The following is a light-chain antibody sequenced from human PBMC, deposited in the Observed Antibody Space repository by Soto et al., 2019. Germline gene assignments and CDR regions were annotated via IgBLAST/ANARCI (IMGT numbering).Light chain of an antibody. CDR1: SRDVGGYKY. CDR3: SSYTSSSTLV. Sequence: QSALTQPASVSGSPGQSITISCTGTSRDVGGYKYVSWYQRLPGKAPKLMIYGVSKRPSGVSNRFSASKSASTASLTISGLQPEDEADYYCSSYTSSSTLVFGSGTKVTVL. J-gene: IGLJ1*01. CDR2: GVS. V-gene: IGLV2-14*01.